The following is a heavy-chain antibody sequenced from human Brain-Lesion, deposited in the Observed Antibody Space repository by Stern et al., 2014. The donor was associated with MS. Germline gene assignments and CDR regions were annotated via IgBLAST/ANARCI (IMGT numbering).Heavy chain of an antibody. CDR1: GGSFSGYY. CDR3: ARDVGGAFDY. V-gene: IGHV4-34*01. Sequence: QVQLQQWGAGLLKPSETLSLTCGVYGGSFSGYYWTWIRQPPGKGLEWIGEIHPSGRINSNPSLESRVTMSVDTSKHQLSLRLSSATAADTAVYYCARDVGGAFDYWGQGTLVTVSS. CDR2: IHPSGRI. D-gene: IGHD2-21*01. J-gene: IGHJ4*02.